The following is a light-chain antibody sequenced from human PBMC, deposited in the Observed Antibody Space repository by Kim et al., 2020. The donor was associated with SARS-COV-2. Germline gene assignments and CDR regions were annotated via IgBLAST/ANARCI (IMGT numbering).Light chain of an antibody. CDR3: QAWDSSTVV. J-gene: IGLJ2*01. V-gene: IGLV3-1*01. CDR2: QDN. CDR1: KWGDKY. Sequence: SVSPGQTASITCSGDKWGDKYACWYQQKPGQSPVLVIYQDNKRPSGMPERFSGSNSGNTATLTVSGTQAMDEADYYCQAWDSSTVVFGGGTKLTVL.